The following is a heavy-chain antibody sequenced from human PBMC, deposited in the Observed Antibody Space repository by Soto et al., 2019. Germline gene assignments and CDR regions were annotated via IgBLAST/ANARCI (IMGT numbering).Heavy chain of an antibody. CDR1: GGSISSGGYY. CDR2: IYYSGST. Sequence: TLSLTCTVSGGSISSGGYYWSWIRQHPGRGLEWIGYIYYSGSTYYNPSLKSRVTISVDTSKNQFSLKLSSVTAADTAVYYCVIYYYDSSGYPRPGNWGQGTLVTVSS. D-gene: IGHD3-22*01. CDR3: VIYYYDSSGYPRPGN. V-gene: IGHV4-31*03. J-gene: IGHJ4*02.